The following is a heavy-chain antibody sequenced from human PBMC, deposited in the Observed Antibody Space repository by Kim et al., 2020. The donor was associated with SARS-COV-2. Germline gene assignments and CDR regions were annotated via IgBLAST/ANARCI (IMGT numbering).Heavy chain of an antibody. J-gene: IGHJ4*02. Sequence: SPSLKSRLTITKDTSKNPVVLTMTNMDPVDTATYYCAHRRNWNYGGGFDYWGQGTLVTVSS. D-gene: IGHD1-7*01. V-gene: IGHV2-5*01. CDR3: AHRRNWNYGGGFDY.